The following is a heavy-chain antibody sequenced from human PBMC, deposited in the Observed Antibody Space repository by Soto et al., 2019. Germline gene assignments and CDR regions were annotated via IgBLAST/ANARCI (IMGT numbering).Heavy chain of an antibody. Sequence: SETLSLTCTVSGGSISSYYWSWVRQPPGKGLEWIGYMYYSGSTNYNPSLKSRVTMSVDTSKKQFSLKLSSVTAADTAVYYCARDPQPDGMDVWGQGTTVTVSS. J-gene: IGHJ6*02. CDR3: ARDPQPDGMDV. D-gene: IGHD2-2*01. V-gene: IGHV4-59*12. CDR1: GGSISSYY. CDR2: MYYSGST.